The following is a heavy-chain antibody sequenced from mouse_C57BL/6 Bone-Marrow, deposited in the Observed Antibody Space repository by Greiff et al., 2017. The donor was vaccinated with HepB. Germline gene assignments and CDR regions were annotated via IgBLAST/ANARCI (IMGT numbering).Heavy chain of an antibody. V-gene: IGHV2-6-1*01. J-gene: IGHJ1*03. CDR2: IWSDGST. D-gene: IGHD4-1*02. Sequence: VKLMESGPGLVAPSQSLSITCTVSGFSLTSYGVHWVRQPPGKGLEWLVVIWSDGSTTYNSALKSRLSISKDNSKSQVFLKMNSLQTDDTAMYYCARQKRLNWDWYFDVWGTGTTVTVSS. CDR1: GFSLTSYG. CDR3: ARQKRLNWDWYFDV.